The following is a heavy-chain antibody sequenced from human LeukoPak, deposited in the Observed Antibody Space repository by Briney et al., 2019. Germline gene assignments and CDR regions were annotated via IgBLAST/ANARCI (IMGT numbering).Heavy chain of an antibody. V-gene: IGHV3-30*18. D-gene: IGHD3-10*01. CDR2: ISYDGSNK. CDR1: GFTFSSYG. CDR3: AKVIVAWDGSGSMLYYGMDV. J-gene: IGHJ6*04. Sequence: PGRSLRLSCAASGFTFSSYGMHWVRQAPGKGLEWVAVISYDGSNKYYADSVKGRFTISGDNSKNTLYLQMNSLRAEDTAVYYCAKVIVAWDGSGSMLYYGMDVWGKGTTVTVSS.